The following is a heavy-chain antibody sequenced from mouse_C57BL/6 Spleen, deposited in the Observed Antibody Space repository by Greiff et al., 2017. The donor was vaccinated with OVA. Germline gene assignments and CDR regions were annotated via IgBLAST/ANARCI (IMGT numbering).Heavy chain of an antibody. CDR2: IWSGGST. Sequence: VKLMESGPGLVQPSQSLSITCTVSGFSLTSYGVHWVRQSPGKGLEWLGVIWSGGSTDYNAAFISRLSISKDNSKSQVFFKMNSLQADDTAIYYCARESLYYDYERYAMDYWGQGTSVTVSS. J-gene: IGHJ4*01. V-gene: IGHV2-2*01. CDR1: GFSLTSYG. D-gene: IGHD2-4*01. CDR3: ARESLYYDYERYAMDY.